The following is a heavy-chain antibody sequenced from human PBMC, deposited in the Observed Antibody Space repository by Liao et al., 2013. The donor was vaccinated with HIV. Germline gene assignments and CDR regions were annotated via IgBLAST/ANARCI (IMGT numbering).Heavy chain of an antibody. CDR3: ARGANTTTWFEDWFDP. V-gene: IGHV4-34*01. CDR2: INHSGST. D-gene: IGHD3-10*01. CDR1: GGSISSYF. J-gene: IGHJ5*02. Sequence: VQLQESGPGLVKPSETLSLTCTVSGGSISSYFWTWIRQKPPGKGLEWIGEINHSGSTNYYPSLKSRVTISVDTSKKQFSLEVTSVTAADTAVYYCARGANTTTWFEDWFDPWGQGTLVTVSS.